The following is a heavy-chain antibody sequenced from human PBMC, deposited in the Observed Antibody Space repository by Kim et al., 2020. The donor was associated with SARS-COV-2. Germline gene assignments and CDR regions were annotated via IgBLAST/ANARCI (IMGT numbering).Heavy chain of an antibody. V-gene: IGHV3-30*01. CDR3: ARDQEHDYGDYNWFDP. D-gene: IGHD4-17*01. Sequence: SVKGRFTISRDNSKNTLYLQMNSLRAEDTAVYYCARDQEHDYGDYNWFDPWGQGTLVTVSS. J-gene: IGHJ5*02.